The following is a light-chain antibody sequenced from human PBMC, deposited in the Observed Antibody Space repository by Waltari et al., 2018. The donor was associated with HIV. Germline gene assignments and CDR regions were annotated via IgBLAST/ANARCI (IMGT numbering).Light chain of an antibody. CDR1: QRVSSY. CDR2: DAS. Sequence: EIVLTQSPATLYLSPGERATLSCRASQRVSSYLAWYQQKPGQAARLLIYDASNRATGIPARFSGSGSGTDFTLTISSLEPEDFAVYYCQQRSNWPPYTFGQGTKLEIK. CDR3: QQRSNWPPYT. V-gene: IGKV3-11*01. J-gene: IGKJ2*01.